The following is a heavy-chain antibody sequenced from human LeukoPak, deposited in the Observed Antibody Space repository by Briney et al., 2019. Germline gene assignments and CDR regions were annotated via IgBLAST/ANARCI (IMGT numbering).Heavy chain of an antibody. CDR3: ARNVGFGAYAFDI. J-gene: IGHJ3*02. CDR1: GVTFSSYA. CDR2: ISYDGSNK. D-gene: IGHD3-10*01. V-gene: IGHV3-30-3*01. Sequence: QPGRSLRLSCAASGVTFSSYARHWVRQAPGKGLEWVAVISYDGSNKYYADSVKGRFTISRETSKNTLYLQMNSLRAEDPAVYYCARNVGFGAYAFDIWGQGTMVTVSS.